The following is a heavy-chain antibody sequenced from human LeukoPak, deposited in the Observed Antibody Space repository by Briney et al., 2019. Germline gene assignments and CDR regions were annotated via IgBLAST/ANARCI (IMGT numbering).Heavy chain of an antibody. CDR2: INPGDSDT. J-gene: IGHJ3*02. D-gene: IGHD3-22*01. CDR3: ARQPSYYDSSGHRETNAFDI. CDR1: GYSFTSYW. V-gene: IGHV5-51*01. Sequence: GESLKISCKGSGYSFTSYWIGWVRQMPGKGLGWMGIINPGDSDTRYSPSFQGQVTISADKSISTAYLQWSSLKASDTAMYYCARQPSYYDSSGHRETNAFDIWGQGTMVTVSS.